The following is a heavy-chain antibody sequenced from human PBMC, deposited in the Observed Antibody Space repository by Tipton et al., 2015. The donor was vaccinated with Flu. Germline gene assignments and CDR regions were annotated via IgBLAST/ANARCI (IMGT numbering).Heavy chain of an antibody. J-gene: IGHJ4*02. CDR1: GFTFSSYG. V-gene: IGHV3-13*01. CDR2: IGPSGDT. Sequence: SLRLSCEASGFTFSSYGMHWVRQATGKGLEWVSGIGPSGDTHYPGSVKGRFTISRENARNSLYLQMNNLRGEDTAVYYCAKDNDPSNVPHYWGQGTLVTVSS. CDR3: AKDNDPSNVPHY. D-gene: IGHD1-1*01.